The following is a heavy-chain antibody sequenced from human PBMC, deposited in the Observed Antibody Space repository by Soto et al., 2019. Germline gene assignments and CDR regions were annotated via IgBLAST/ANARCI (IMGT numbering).Heavy chain of an antibody. D-gene: IGHD1-7*01. V-gene: IGHV4-4*02. J-gene: IGHJ4*02. CDR1: GGSFTSNNW. CDR3: ASRDPGTSVDY. Sequence: LSLTCAVSGGSFTSNNWWTWVRQPPGQGLEWIGEIYRTGSTNYKPSLKSRVTISLDKSENQFSLKVTSLTAEDTAVYYCASRDPGTSVDYWGQGTLVTVSS. CDR2: IYRTGST.